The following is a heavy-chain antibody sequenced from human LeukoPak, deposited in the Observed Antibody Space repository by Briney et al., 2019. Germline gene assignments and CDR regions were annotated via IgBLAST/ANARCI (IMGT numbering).Heavy chain of an antibody. V-gene: IGHV1-8*01. D-gene: IGHD3-10*01. CDR2: MNPNSGNT. CDR1: GYTFTSYD. Sequence: VASVTVSCKTSGYTFTSYDINWVRQATGQGLEWMGWMNPNSGNTGYAQKFQGRVTMTRNTSKSTAYMELSSLRSEDTAVYYCARYYGSGGIDYWGQGTPVTVSS. J-gene: IGHJ4*02. CDR3: ARYYGSGGIDY.